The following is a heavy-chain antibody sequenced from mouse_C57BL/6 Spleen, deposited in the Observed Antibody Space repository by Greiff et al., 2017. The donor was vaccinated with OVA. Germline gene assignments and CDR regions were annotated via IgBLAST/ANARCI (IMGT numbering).Heavy chain of an antibody. CDR2: INPSTGGT. J-gene: IGHJ1*03. V-gene: IGHV1-42*01. CDR3: ARRIITTWYFDV. D-gene: IGHD1-1*01. Sequence: EVKLVESGPELVKPGASVKISCKASGYSFTGYYMNWVKQSPEKSLEWIGEINPSTGGTTYNQKFKAKATLTVDKSSSTAYMQLKSLTSEDSAVYYCARRIITTWYFDVWGTGTTVTVSS. CDR1: GYSFTGYY.